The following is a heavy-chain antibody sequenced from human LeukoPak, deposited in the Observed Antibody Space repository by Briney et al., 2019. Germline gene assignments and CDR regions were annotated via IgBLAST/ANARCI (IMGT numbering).Heavy chain of an antibody. V-gene: IGHV3-21*01. D-gene: IGHD1-14*01. J-gene: IGHJ3*02. Sequence: GGCLRLSCVASVFTLSSYSMNWVRQAPGRGREWVSSISKSSYIYYADSVKGRFTISRDNAKNSLYLQMNSRRAEDTAVYYCARDRSGGTNAFDIWGQGTMVTVSS. CDR2: ISKSSYI. CDR3: ARDRSGGTNAFDI. CDR1: VFTLSSYS.